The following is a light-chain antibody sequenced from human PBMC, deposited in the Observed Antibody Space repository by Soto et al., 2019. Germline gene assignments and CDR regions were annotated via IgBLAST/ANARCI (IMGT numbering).Light chain of an antibody. V-gene: IGKV1-39*01. CDR1: QSVNTN. CDR2: ATS. Sequence: DIQMTQSPLSLSASVGDRVSITCRASQSVNTNLHWFQQKPGKAPKLLIYATSNLHSGIPSRFSGSGSGTDFTLTISSLQPEDFASYYCQQTYNAPHTFGQGTREEIK. J-gene: IGKJ2*01. CDR3: QQTYNAPHT.